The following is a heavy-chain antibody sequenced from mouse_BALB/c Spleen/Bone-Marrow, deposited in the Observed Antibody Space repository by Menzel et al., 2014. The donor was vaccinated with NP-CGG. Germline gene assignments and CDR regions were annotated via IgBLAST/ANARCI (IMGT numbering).Heavy chain of an antibody. D-gene: IGHD2-4*01. CDR1: GYTFTAYV. CDR2: INPYNDGT. Sequence: EVQLQQSGPELVKPGASVKMSRKASGYTFTAYVMHWVKQKPGQGLEWIGYINPYNDGTKYNEMFKGKATLTSDKSSSTAYMELSSLTSEDSAAYYCAREGGLRRGDYYAMDYWGQGTSVTVSS. V-gene: IGHV1-14*01. CDR3: AREGGLRRGDYYAMDY. J-gene: IGHJ4*01.